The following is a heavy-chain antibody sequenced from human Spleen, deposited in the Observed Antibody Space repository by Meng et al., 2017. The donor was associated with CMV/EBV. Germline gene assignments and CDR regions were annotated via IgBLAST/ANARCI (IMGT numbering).Heavy chain of an antibody. D-gene: IGHD3-22*01. CDR2: IIPIFGTA. Sequence: SVKVSCKASGGTFSSYAISWVRQAPGQGLEWMGGIIPIFGTANYAQKFQGRVTITTDESTSTAYMELSSLRSEDTAVYYCARSSGYYDYYYYGMDVWGQGTTVTVSS. CDR1: GGTFSSYA. V-gene: IGHV1-69*05. J-gene: IGHJ6*02. CDR3: ARSSGYYDYYYYGMDV.